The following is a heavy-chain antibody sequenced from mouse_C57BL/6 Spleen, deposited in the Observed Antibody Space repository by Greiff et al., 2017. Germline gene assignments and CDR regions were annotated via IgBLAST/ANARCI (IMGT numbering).Heavy chain of an antibody. CDR3: ARTPYYYGSSSYAMGY. V-gene: IGHV1-64*01. D-gene: IGHD1-1*01. Sequence: VQLQQPGAELVKPGASVKLSCKASGYTFTSYWMHWVKQRPGQGLEWIGMIHPNSGSTNYNEKFKSKATLTVDKSSSTAYMQLSSLTSEDSAVYYCARTPYYYGSSSYAMGYWGQGASVTVAT. CDR2: IHPNSGST. J-gene: IGHJ4*01. CDR1: GYTFTSYW.